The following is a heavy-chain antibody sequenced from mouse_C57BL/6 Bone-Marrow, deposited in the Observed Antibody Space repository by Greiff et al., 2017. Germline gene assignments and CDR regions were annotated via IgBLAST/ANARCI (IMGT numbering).Heavy chain of an antibody. CDR2: IDPEDGDT. J-gene: IGHJ3*01. Sequence: EVQLQQSGAELVRPGASVKLSCTASGFNIKDYYMHWVKQRPEQGLEWIGRIDPEDGDTEYAQKFKGKATMTADNSSHTAYLQLSSLTSEDTAVYYSTPFITTDGPFAYWGQGTLVTVSA. V-gene: IGHV14-1*01. CDR1: GFNIKDYY. CDR3: TPFITTDGPFAY. D-gene: IGHD1-1*01.